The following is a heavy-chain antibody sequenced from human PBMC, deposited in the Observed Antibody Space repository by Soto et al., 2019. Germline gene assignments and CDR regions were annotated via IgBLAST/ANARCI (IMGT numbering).Heavy chain of an antibody. Sequence: QVHLVQSGADGRKSGSSVRVSCTASGGGTLSNDAISWVRQAPGQGLEWLGRISPFFGTTDYSQSFQGRLTMTADASTGTVYMDLCSLKSDETAVYYCAREVVTETTWGSFDSWGQGTLVTVSS. CDR2: ISPFFGTT. D-gene: IGHD2-21*02. CDR3: AREVVTETTWGSFDS. V-gene: IGHV1-69*01. J-gene: IGHJ4*02. CDR1: GGGTLSNDA.